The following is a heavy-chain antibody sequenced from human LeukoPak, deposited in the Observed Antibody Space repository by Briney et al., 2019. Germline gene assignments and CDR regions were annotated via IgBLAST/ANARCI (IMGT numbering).Heavy chain of an antibody. V-gene: IGHV1-18*01. J-gene: IGHJ4*02. Sequence: GASVKVSCKASGYTFTSYGISWVRQAPGQGLEWMGWISAYNGNTNYAQKLQGRVTMTTDTSTSTAYMELSSLRSEDTAVYYCATPCSSTSCFRQWGRGTLVTVSS. CDR2: ISAYNGNT. CDR1: GYTFTSYG. D-gene: IGHD2-2*01. CDR3: ATPCSSTSCFRQ.